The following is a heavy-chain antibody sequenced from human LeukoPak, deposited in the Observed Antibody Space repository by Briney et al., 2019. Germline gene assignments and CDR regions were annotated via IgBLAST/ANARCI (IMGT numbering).Heavy chain of an antibody. CDR3: ARDRFYYGSGSYYTDAFDI. CDR1: GFTFSSYS. D-gene: IGHD3-10*01. V-gene: IGHV3-21*01. J-gene: IGHJ3*02. Sequence: GGSLRLSCAASGFTFSSYSMNWVRQAPGKGLEWVSSISFSSSYTYYADSVKGRFTISGDNAKNSLYLQMNSPRAEDTAVYYCARDRFYYGSGSYYTDAFDIWGQGTMVTVSS. CDR2: ISFSSSYT.